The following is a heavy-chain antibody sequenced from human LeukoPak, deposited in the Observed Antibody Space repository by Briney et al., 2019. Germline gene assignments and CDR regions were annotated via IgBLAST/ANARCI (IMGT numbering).Heavy chain of an antibody. Sequence: GGSLRLSRAASGFNFNNYNMNWVRQAPGKGLEWVSYITLSSSTTYYADSVKGRFTISRDNAKKSLYLQVNSLRAEDTALYYCARNFGGGDSSGPYYWGQGTLVTVSS. CDR2: ITLSSSTT. V-gene: IGHV3-48*01. CDR3: ARNFGGGDSSGPYY. CDR1: GFNFNNYN. J-gene: IGHJ4*02. D-gene: IGHD3-22*01.